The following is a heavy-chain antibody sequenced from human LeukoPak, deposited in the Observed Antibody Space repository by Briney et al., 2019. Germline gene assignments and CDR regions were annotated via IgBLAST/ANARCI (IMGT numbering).Heavy chain of an antibody. CDR2: IYYSGST. Sequence: SETLSLTCTVSGGSISSYYWSWIRQPPGKGLEWIGYIYYSGSTNYNPSLKSRVTISVDTSKNQFSLKLSSVTAADTAVYYCARNLRGPLLDSSYFDYWGQGTLVTVSS. V-gene: IGHV4-59*01. CDR3: ARNLRGPLLDSSYFDY. J-gene: IGHJ4*02. D-gene: IGHD3-22*01. CDR1: GGSISSYY.